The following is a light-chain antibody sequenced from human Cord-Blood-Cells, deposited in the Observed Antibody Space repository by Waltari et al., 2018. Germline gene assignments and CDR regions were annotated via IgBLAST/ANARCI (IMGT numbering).Light chain of an antibody. J-gene: IGKJ1*01. Sequence: DIQMTQSPSTLSAYVGERVKITCRASQSISSWLAWYQQKPGKAPKLLIYKASSLESGVPSRFSGSGSVTEFTLTISSLQPDDFATYYCQQYNSYSRTFGQGTKVEIK. CDR2: KAS. CDR3: QQYNSYSRT. CDR1: QSISSW. V-gene: IGKV1-5*03.